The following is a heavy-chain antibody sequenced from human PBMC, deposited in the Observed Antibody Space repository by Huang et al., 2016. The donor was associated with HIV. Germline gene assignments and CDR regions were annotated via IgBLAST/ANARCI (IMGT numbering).Heavy chain of an antibody. Sequence: QIQLVQSGPEVKKPGASVKVSCKASGYTFSIYGISWVRQAPGQGPEGMGYVSAYSGYTNYSQKFQGRVPMTADTSASTAYMDLRSLTSDDTAVYYCARVPSDHFSDYWGQGTLVTVSS. CDR1: GYTFSIYG. J-gene: IGHJ4*02. V-gene: IGHV1-18*01. CDR3: ARVPSDHFSDY. CDR2: VSAYSGYT.